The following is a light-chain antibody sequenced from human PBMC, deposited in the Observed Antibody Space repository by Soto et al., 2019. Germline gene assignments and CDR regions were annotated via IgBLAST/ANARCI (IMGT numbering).Light chain of an antibody. CDR2: EVS. J-gene: IGLJ1*01. V-gene: IGLV2-8*01. CDR1: SSDVGGYNY. CDR3: QSYDSSLTTFV. Sequence: QSVLTQPPSASGSPGQSVTVSCTGTSSDVGGYNYVSWYQQHPGKAPKLMIYEVSKRPSGVPDRFSGSKSGNTASLTVTGLQPEDEADYYCQSYDSSLTTFVFGTGTKVTVL.